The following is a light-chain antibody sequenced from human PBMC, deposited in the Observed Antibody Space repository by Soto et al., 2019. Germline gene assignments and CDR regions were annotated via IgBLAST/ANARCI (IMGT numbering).Light chain of an antibody. J-gene: IGLJ2*01. V-gene: IGLV4-69*01. CDR3: QTGGTGIL. Sequence: QLVLTQSPSASASLGASVNLTCTLSSGHSSYAIAWHQQQPEKGPRYLMKLNSDGSHSKGDGIPDRFSGSSSGAERYLTVSSLQSEDEADYYCQTGGTGILFGGGTKLTVL. CDR1: SGHSSYA. CDR2: LNSDGSH.